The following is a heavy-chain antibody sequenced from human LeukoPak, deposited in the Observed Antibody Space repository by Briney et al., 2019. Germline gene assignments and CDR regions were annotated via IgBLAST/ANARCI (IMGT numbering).Heavy chain of an antibody. CDR1: GFTFSSYG. D-gene: IGHD6-13*01. CDR3: AKDLAAAGTGDY. J-gene: IGHJ4*02. V-gene: IGHV3-30*18. Sequence: GGSLRLSCAASGFTFSSYGVHWVRQAPGKGLEWVAVISYDGSNKYYADSVKGRFTISRDNSKNTLYLQMNSLRAEDTAVYYCAKDLAAAGTGDYWGQGTLVTVSS. CDR2: ISYDGSNK.